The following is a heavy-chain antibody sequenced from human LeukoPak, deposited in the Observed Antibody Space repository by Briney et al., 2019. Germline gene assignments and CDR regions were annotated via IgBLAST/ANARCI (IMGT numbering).Heavy chain of an antibody. J-gene: IGHJ6*02. Sequence: GGSLRLSCTASKFTFGSFWMNWVRLIPGKGLLWVSRINPDASDTEYADSVKGRFTVSRDNARNTLYLEMRSLRVQDSGLYYCARVRNGYSSGLDVWGPGTWVTVSS. D-gene: IGHD2-15*01. CDR1: KFTFGSFW. CDR3: ARVRNGYSSGLDV. CDR2: INPDASDT. V-gene: IGHV3-74*01.